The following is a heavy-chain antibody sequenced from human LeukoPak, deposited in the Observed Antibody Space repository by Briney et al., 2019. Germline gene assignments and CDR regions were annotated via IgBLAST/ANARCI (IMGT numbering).Heavy chain of an antibody. CDR1: GYSISSGYY. V-gene: IGHV4-38-2*01. CDR3: ARGERGSSSF. Sequence: SETLSLTCAVSGYSISSGYYWGWIRQPPGKGLEWIGSIYHSGSTYYNPSLKSRVTISVDTSKNQFSLKLSSVTAADTAVYYCARGERGSSSFWGQGTLVTVSS. D-gene: IGHD6-13*01. CDR2: IYHSGST. J-gene: IGHJ4*02.